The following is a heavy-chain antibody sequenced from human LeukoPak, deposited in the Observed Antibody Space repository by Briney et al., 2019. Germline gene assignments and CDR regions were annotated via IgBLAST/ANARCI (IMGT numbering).Heavy chain of an antibody. CDR2: SNPNSGGT. CDR3: ARDLVGYCSSTSCYGGWFDP. V-gene: IGHV1-2*02. Sequence: ASVKVSCKASGYTFTGYYMHWVRQAPGQGLEWMGWSNPNSGGTNYAQKFQGRVTMTRDTSISTAYMELSRLRSDDTAVYYCARDLVGYCSSTSCYGGWFDPWGQGTLVTVSS. D-gene: IGHD2-2*01. CDR1: GYTFTGYY. J-gene: IGHJ5*02.